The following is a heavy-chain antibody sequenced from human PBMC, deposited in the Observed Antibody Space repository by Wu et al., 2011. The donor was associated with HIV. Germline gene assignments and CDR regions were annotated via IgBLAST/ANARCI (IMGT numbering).Heavy chain of an antibody. CDR3: AKDGRYYYDSSGYSDY. V-gene: IGHV3-30*02. CDR2: IRYDGSNK. CDR1: GFTFSSYG. Sequence: AASGFTFSSYGMHWVRQAPGKGLEWVAFIRYDGSNKYYADSVKGRFTISRDNSKNTLYLQMNSLRAEDTAVYYCAKDGRYYYDSSGYSDYWGQGTLVTVSS. J-gene: IGHJ4*02. D-gene: IGHD3-22*01.